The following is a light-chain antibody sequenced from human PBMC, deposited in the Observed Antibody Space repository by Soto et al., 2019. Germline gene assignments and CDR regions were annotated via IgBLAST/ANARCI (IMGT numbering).Light chain of an antibody. J-gene: IGLJ2*01. CDR1: GSNIGSNA. V-gene: IGLV1-44*01. Sequence: QSVLTQQPSASGTPGQRVTFSCSGSGSNIGSNAVNWYQQLPGTAPKLLIYSNTQRPSGVPDRFSGSKSGTSASLAISGLQSEDEADYYCAAWDDSLNGLLFGGGTKVTVL. CDR2: SNT. CDR3: AAWDDSLNGLL.